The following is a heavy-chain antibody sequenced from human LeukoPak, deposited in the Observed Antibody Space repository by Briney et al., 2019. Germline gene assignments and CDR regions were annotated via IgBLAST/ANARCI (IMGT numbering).Heavy chain of an antibody. V-gene: IGHV4-4*07. CDR3: ARDALGMLGVWYFNL. J-gene: IGHJ2*01. CDR2: IYNSGST. Sequence: PSETLSLTCNVSLGSISSYSWTWIRQPAGKGLEWIGRIYNSGSTNYDPSLESRVTMSVDTSKKQLSLKLSSVTAADTAVYYCARDALGMLGVWYFNLWGRGTLVTVSS. CDR1: LGSISSYS. D-gene: IGHD3-10*02.